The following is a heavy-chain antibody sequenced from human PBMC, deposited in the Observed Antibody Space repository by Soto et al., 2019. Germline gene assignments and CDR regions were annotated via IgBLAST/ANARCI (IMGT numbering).Heavy chain of an antibody. CDR2: IIPIFGTA. J-gene: IGHJ6*02. Sequence: QVQLVQSGDEVKKPGSSVKVSCKASGGTFSSYAISWVRQAPGQGLECMGGIIPIFGTANYAQKLQGRVTITADESKSTAYMELSSLRSEDKSVYYWAREPSRGNTYYYGMDVWVQGTTVPGSS. CDR1: GGTFSSYA. D-gene: IGHD3-10*01. CDR3: AREPSRGNTYYYGMDV. V-gene: IGHV1-69*01.